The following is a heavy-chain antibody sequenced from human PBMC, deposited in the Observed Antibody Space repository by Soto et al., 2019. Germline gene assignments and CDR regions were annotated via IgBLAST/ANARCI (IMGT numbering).Heavy chain of an antibody. D-gene: IGHD3-22*01. Sequence: GGSLRLSCVGSGFTFDSYAISWVRQAPGEGLQWIAAIWENAGDTYYADSVKGRFTISRDNSKNTLYLQMNSLRAEDTAVYYCARAGDYYDSSGYFDYWGQGTLVTVSS. CDR1: GFTFDSYA. V-gene: IGHV3-23*01. CDR3: ARAGDYYDSSGYFDY. CDR2: IWENAGDT. J-gene: IGHJ4*02.